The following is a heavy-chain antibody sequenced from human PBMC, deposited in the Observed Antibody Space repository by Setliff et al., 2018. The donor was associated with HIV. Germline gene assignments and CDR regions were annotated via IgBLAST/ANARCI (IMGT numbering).Heavy chain of an antibody. CDR2: VYPDDSDT. V-gene: IGHV5-51*01. Sequence: GESLKISCKASGYTFANYWIGWVRQMPGKGLEWVGIVYPDDSDTRYSPSFQGHVTISADKSISTAYLQWSSLKASDTAIYYCARVRSYDTSGYYPNWFDPWGQGTLVTVSS. CDR1: GYTFANYW. CDR3: ARVRSYDTSGYYPNWFDP. J-gene: IGHJ5*02. D-gene: IGHD3-22*01.